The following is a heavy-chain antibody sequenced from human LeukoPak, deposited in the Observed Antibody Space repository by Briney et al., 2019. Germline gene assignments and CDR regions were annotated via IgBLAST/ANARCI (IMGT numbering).Heavy chain of an antibody. CDR1: GFIFTDYG. J-gene: IGHJ4*02. CDR3: AKDPAQYSSGWLDY. CDR2: IRYDGSDK. V-gene: IGHV3-30*02. Sequence: GGSLRLSCAASGFIFTDYGMHWVRQAPGKGLEWLTFIRYDGSDKYYADSVKGRFTISRDNSKNSLYLQMNSLRTEDTALYYCAKDPAQYSSGWLDYWGQGTLVTVSS. D-gene: IGHD6-19*01.